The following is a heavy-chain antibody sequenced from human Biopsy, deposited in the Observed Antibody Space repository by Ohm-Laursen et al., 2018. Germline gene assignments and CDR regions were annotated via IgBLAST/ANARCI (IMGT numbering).Heavy chain of an antibody. Sequence: SVSVSCHPDSPTFIHSAISWGQHPPGQGLGWLGGIIPVFGTANYAQMFPGRVTISADESTSTSYMELSSLTTEDTAIYYCARGPHSGSHSCFDYWGRGTLVTVSS. CDR1: SPTFIHSA. J-gene: IGHJ4*02. CDR3: ARGPHSGSHSCFDY. D-gene: IGHD1-26*01. CDR2: IIPVFGTA. V-gene: IGHV1-69*13.